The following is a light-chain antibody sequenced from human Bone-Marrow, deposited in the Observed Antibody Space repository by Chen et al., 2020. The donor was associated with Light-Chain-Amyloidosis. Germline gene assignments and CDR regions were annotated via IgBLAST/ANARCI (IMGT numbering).Light chain of an antibody. CDR3: FLSYSGTQVV. CDR2: ETK. Sequence: QAVVTQEPSLTVSPGGTVTLTCGSSTGAVTSGHYPYWFQQKPGQAPMTLIYETKNRQSWTPARFSGSLLGGKAALTLSGAQPEDEAEYYCFLSYSGTQVVFGGGTKLTVL. V-gene: IGLV7-46*01. CDR1: TGAVTSGHY. J-gene: IGLJ3*02.